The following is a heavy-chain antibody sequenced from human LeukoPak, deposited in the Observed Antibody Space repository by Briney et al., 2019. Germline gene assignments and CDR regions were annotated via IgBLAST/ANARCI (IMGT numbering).Heavy chain of an antibody. J-gene: IGHJ3*02. CDR3: ASSCSSTSCLSDAFDI. Sequence: GGSLRLSCAASGFTFSRYSMNWVRQAPGKGLEWVSSISSSSSYIYYADSLKGRFTISGDNAKNSLYLQMNSLRAEDTAVYYCASSCSSTSCLSDAFDIWGQGTMVTVSS. CDR2: ISSSSSYI. D-gene: IGHD2-2*01. V-gene: IGHV3-21*01. CDR1: GFTFSRYS.